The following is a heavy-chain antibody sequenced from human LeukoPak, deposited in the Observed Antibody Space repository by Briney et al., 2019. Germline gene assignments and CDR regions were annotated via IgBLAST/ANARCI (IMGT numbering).Heavy chain of an antibody. Sequence: SVKVSCKASGGTLSNYGISWVRQAPGQGLEWMGRIIPLLDITTYAERFQGRVTITADKSTSTAYLEVSSLRSKDTAVYYCATDGPAAMGADYLYGLDVWGQGTTVSVSS. J-gene: IGHJ6*02. D-gene: IGHD2-2*01. CDR1: GGTLSNYG. V-gene: IGHV1-69*04. CDR3: ATDGPAAMGADYLYGLDV. CDR2: IIPLLDIT.